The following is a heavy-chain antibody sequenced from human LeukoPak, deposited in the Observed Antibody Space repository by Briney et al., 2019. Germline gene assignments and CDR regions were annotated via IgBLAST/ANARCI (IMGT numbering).Heavy chain of an antibody. CDR3: ARVGYSSSSYIDY. CDR1: GGSFSGYY. CDR2: INHSGST. V-gene: IGHV4-34*01. D-gene: IGHD6-6*01. Sequence: SETLSLTCAVYGGSFSGYYWSWIRQPPGKGLEWIGEINHSGSTNHNPSLKSRVTISVDTSKNQFSLKLSSVTAADTAVYYCARVGYSSSSYIDYWGQGTLVTVSS. J-gene: IGHJ4*02.